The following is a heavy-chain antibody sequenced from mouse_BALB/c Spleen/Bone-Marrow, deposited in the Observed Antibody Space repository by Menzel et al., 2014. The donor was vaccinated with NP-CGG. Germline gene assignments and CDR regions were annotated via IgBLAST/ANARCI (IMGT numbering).Heavy chain of an antibody. J-gene: IGHJ4*01. CDR3: ARWEYYAMDY. V-gene: IGHV14-3*02. CDR2: IDPANGNT. Sequence: VQLKQSGAELVKPGASVKLSCTASGFNFNDTYMHWVKQRPEQGLEWIGRIDPANGNTKYDPKFKSKATITADTSSNTACLQLSSLTAVYTAVYYCARWEYYAMDYWGQGTSVTVSS. CDR1: GFNFNDTY. D-gene: IGHD4-1*01.